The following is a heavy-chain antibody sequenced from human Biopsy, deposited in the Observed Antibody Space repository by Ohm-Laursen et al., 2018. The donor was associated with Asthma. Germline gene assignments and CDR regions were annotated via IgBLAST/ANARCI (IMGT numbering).Heavy chain of an antibody. CDR3: ARDFVDSAMDYFDY. CDR1: GGSISSSNYY. CDR2: IYYGGST. Sequence: SETLSLTCTVSGGSISSSNYYWGWIRQPPGKGLEWIGNIYYGGSTYYSPSLKSRITISVDTSKNQFSLKLSSVTAADTAVYYCARDFVDSAMDYFDYWGQGTLVTVSS. D-gene: IGHD5-18*01. V-gene: IGHV4-39*07. J-gene: IGHJ4*02.